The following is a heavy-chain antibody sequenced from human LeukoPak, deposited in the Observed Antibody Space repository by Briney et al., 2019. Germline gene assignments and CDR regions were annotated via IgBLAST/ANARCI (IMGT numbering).Heavy chain of an antibody. V-gene: IGHV3-74*01. CDR3: VRHGSGWSSLIDY. Sequence: PGGSLRLSCAASGFTFSSYWMHWVRQAPGKGLVWVSRINSDGSSTSYADSVKGRFTISRDNAKNTLYLQMNSLRAEDTAVYYCVRHGSGWSSLIDYWGQGTLVTVSS. J-gene: IGHJ4*02. CDR2: INSDGSST. CDR1: GFTFSSYW. D-gene: IGHD6-19*01.